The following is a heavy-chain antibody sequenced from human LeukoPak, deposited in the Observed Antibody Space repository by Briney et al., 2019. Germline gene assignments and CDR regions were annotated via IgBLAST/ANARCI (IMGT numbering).Heavy chain of an antibody. CDR1: GGSISSYY. J-gene: IGHJ4*02. Sequence: SETLSLTCTVSGGSISSYYWSWIRQPPGKGLEWIGYIYYSGRTNYNPSLKSRVTISVDTSKNQFSLKLSSVPAADTAVYYCARGGAADFDWPQENDYWGQGTLVTVSS. CDR3: ARGGAADFDWPQENDY. D-gene: IGHD3-9*01. CDR2: IYYSGRT. V-gene: IGHV4-59*12.